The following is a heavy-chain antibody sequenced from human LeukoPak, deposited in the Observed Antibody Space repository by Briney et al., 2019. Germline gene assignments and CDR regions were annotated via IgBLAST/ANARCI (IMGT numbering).Heavy chain of an antibody. J-gene: IGHJ4*01. CDR1: GGTFSSYA. CDR2: IIPIFGTA. D-gene: IGHD3-10*01. Sequence: SVKVSCKASGGTFSSYAISWVRQAPGQGLEWMGGIIPIFGTANYAQKFQGRVTITADESTSTAYMELSSLRSEGTAVYYCATDNYYGSGSYHSVHWGHGTLVTVSS. CDR3: ATDNYYGSGSYHSVH. V-gene: IGHV1-69*13.